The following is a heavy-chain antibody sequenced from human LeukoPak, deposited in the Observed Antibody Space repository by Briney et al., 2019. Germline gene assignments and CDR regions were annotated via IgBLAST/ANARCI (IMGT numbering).Heavy chain of an antibody. CDR2: ISGSGGST. Sequence: GGSLRLSCAASGFTFSSYAMSWVRQAPGKGLEWVSAISGSGGSTYYADSVKGRFTISRDNSKNTLYLQMNSLRAEDTAVYYCAKARDIVLMVYAISFDYWGQGTLVTVS. D-gene: IGHD2-8*01. CDR1: GFTFSSYA. CDR3: AKARDIVLMVYAISFDY. V-gene: IGHV3-23*01. J-gene: IGHJ4*02.